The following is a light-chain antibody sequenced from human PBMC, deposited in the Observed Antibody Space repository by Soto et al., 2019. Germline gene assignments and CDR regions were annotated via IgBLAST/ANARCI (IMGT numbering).Light chain of an antibody. CDR1: QTISTN. Sequence: EVMMTQSPATLSVSPGERATLSCRASQTISTNLAWYQQKPGQAPRLLIYGASARASGIPDRFSGSGSGTEFVLTISSLQSEDSAVYYCQQYDNWPPWTFGQGTKVDSK. J-gene: IGKJ1*01. CDR2: GAS. V-gene: IGKV3-15*01. CDR3: QQYDNWPPWT.